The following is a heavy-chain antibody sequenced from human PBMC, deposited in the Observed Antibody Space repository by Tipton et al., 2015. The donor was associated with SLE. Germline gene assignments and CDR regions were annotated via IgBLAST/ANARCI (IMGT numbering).Heavy chain of an antibody. CDR2: IYHSGST. D-gene: IGHD1-1*01. Sequence: TLSITCTVSGGSMSTYYWSWIRQPPGKGLEWIGYIYHSGSTNYNPSLRSRVTISVDTSKNQLSLQLSSVTTADTAVYYCARGDPQGLEPFDYWGQGTLVTFSS. J-gene: IGHJ4*02. CDR1: GGSMSTYY. CDR3: ARGDPQGLEPFDY. V-gene: IGHV4-59*01.